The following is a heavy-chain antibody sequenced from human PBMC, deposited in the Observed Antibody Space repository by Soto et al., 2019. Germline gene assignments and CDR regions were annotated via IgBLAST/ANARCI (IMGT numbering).Heavy chain of an antibody. CDR3: AKSPPPNWNDHFDY. D-gene: IGHD1-20*01. Sequence: EVQLVESGGGLVQPGRSLRLSCAASGFTFDDYAMHWVRQAPGKGLEWVSGISWNSGSIGYADSVKGRFTISRDNAKNSLYLQMNSLRAEDTALYYCAKSPPPNWNDHFDYWGQGTLVTVSS. CDR2: ISWNSGSI. CDR1: GFTFDDYA. V-gene: IGHV3-9*01. J-gene: IGHJ4*02.